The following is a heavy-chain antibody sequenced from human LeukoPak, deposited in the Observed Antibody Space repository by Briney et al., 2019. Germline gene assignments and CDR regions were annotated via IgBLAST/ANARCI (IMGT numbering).Heavy chain of an antibody. V-gene: IGHV3-21*06. CDR3: ARDPYSGNYGAYYYYYMDV. D-gene: IGHD1-26*01. Sequence: EGSLRLSCAASGFTFTSYNMNWVRQAPGKGLEWVSSITSSSGYIYYADSVKGRFTISRDNAKNSLYLQMDSLRVEDTAVYYCARDPYSGNYGAYYYYYMDVWGKGTTVTISS. CDR1: GFTFTSYN. J-gene: IGHJ6*03. CDR2: ITSSSGYI.